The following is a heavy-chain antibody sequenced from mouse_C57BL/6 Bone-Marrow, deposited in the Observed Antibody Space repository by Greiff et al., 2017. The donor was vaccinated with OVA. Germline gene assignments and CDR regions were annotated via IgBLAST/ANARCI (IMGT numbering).Heavy chain of an antibody. CDR3: ARRALYYYGSWYFDV. D-gene: IGHD1-1*01. CDR1: GYTFTDYY. V-gene: IGHV1-26*01. J-gene: IGHJ1*03. CDR2: INPNNGGT. Sequence: EVKLQQSGPELVKPGASVKISCKASGYTFTDYYMNWVKQSHGKSLEWIGDINPNNGGTSYNQKLKGKATLTVDKSSSTAYMELRSLTSEDSAGYYCARRALYYYGSWYFDVWGTGTTVTVSS.